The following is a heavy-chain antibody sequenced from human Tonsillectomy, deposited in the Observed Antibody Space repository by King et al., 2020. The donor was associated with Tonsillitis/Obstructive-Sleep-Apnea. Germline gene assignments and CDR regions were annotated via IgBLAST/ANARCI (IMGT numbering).Heavy chain of an antibody. CDR3: ASVFPGATVDY. Sequence: VPLQESGPGLVKPSETLSLTCTVSGGSISSYYWSWLRQPPGKGLEWIGYIYYSGSTNYNPSLKSRVTISVDTSKNQFSLKLSSVTAADTAVYYCASVFPGATVDYWGQGTLVTVSS. V-gene: IGHV4-59*01. CDR1: GGSISSYY. D-gene: IGHD6-25*01. J-gene: IGHJ4*02. CDR2: IYYSGST.